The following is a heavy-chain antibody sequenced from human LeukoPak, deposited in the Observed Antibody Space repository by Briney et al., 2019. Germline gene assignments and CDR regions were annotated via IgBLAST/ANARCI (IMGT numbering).Heavy chain of an antibody. CDR1: GGSISGSSYY. V-gene: IGHV4-39*01. CDR3: ASNYYYDSSGYDY. D-gene: IGHD3-22*01. J-gene: IGHJ4*02. CDR2: IYFSGST. Sequence: SETLSLTRTVSGGSISGSSYYWGWIRQPPGTGLEWIGSIYFSGSTYYNPSLKSRVTISVDTSKNQFSLQLSSVTAADTAVYYCASNYYYDSSGYDYWGQGTLVSVSS.